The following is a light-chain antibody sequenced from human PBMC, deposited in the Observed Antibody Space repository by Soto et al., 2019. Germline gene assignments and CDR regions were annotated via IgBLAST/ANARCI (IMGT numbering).Light chain of an antibody. CDR2: GDN. Sequence: QSVLTQPPSASGTPGQRVTISCSGSSSNIGSEAVNWYQQLPGTAPKLLIYGDNQRPSGVPDRFSGSKSGTSASLAISGLQSEDEADYYCAAWDASLNGPVFGGGTKLTVL. V-gene: IGLV1-44*01. CDR3: AAWDASLNGPV. J-gene: IGLJ3*02. CDR1: SSNIGSEA.